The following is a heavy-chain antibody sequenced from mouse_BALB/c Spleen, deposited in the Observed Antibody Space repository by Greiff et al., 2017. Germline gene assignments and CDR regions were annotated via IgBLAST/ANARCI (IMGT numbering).Heavy chain of an antibody. CDR3: ARWITTVVATDFDV. V-gene: IGHV14-1*02. Sequence: VQLQQSGAELVRPGALVKLSCKASGFNIKDYYMHWVKQRPEQGLEWIGWIDPENGNTIYDPKFQGKASITADTSSNTAYLQLSSLTSEDTAVYYCARWITTVVATDFDVWGAGTTVTVSS. D-gene: IGHD1-1*01. J-gene: IGHJ1*01. CDR2: IDPENGNT. CDR1: GFNIKDYY.